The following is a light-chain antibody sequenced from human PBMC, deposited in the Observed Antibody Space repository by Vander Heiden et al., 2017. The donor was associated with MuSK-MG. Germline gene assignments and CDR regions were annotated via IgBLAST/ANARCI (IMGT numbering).Light chain of an antibody. Sequence: ELVLTQSPGILSLSPGERATLSCRASQSIINNKLAWYQQKFGQAPTLLIYGASTRVTGIPDRFSGSGSGTDFTLTISRLEPEDFAIYYCQQYGDSKVFGGGTKVDIK. J-gene: IGKJ4*01. V-gene: IGKV3-20*01. CDR2: GAS. CDR1: QSIINNK. CDR3: QQYGDSKV.